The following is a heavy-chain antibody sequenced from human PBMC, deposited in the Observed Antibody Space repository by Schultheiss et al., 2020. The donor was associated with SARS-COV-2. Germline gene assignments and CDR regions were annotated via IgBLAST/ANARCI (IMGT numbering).Heavy chain of an antibody. V-gene: IGHV3-23*01. Sequence: GGSLRLSCTASGFIFGDYGMSWFRQAPGKGLEWVSPITASGDSTYYADSVKGRFTISRDNSKNMLYLQMNSLRAEDTAVYYCAKGLNWGPPFDYWGQGTLVTVSS. J-gene: IGHJ4*02. D-gene: IGHD7-27*01. CDR2: ITASGDST. CDR3: AKGLNWGPPFDY. CDR1: GFIFGDYG.